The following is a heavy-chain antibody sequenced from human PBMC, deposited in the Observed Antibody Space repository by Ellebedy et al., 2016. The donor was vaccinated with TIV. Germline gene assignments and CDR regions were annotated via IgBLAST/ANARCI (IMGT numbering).Heavy chain of an antibody. CDR1: GFTFSSYS. D-gene: IGHD6-13*01. Sequence: PGGSLRLSCAASGFTFSSYSMNWVRQAPGKGLEWVSSISSSSSYIYYADSVKGRFTISRDNAKNSLYLQMNSLRAEDTAVYYCARDTKIAAAGAYYYYGMDVWGQGTTVTVSS. CDR2: ISSSSSYI. V-gene: IGHV3-21*01. J-gene: IGHJ6*02. CDR3: ARDTKIAAAGAYYYYGMDV.